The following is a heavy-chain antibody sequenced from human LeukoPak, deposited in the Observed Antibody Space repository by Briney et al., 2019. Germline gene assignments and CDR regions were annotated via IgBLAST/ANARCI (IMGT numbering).Heavy chain of an antibody. Sequence: GGSLRLSCAASGFTFSSYGMHWVRQAPGKGLEWVAFIRYDGSNKYYADSVKGRFTISRDNSKNTLYLQMNSLRAEDTAVYYCARVARLYYYYMDVWGKGTTVTVSS. CDR1: GFTFSSYG. V-gene: IGHV3-30*02. CDR3: ARVARLYYYYMDV. CDR2: IRYDGSNK. D-gene: IGHD6-6*01. J-gene: IGHJ6*03.